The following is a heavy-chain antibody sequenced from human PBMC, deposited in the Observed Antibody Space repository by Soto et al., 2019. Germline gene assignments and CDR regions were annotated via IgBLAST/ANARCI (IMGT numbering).Heavy chain of an antibody. CDR3: ARDLASARIAQT. CDR1: GGSFSSYA. Sequence: SVKGSXKASGGSFSSYAISWVRQAPGKGLEWMGGIIPIFATENYAQKFQGRVTITADEATSTAYMELSSLRSEDTAVYYCARDLASARIAQTWGQGTLGRVSS. CDR2: IIPIFATE. D-gene: IGHD6-13*01. J-gene: IGHJ1*01. V-gene: IGHV1-69*13.